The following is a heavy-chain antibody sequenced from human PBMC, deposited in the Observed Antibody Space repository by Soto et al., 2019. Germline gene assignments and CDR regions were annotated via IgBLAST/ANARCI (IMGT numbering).Heavy chain of an antibody. Sequence: QVQLQESGPGLVKPSETLSLTCAVSGHSIRSYYCMWIRQPPGKGLESIGYLYYGRSANYNPSLKSRVTLSVDTSTNQCSLTLSSMTAADTAVYYCALRSMAVVPEYWGQGTLVTVSS. CDR1: GHSIRSYY. V-gene: IGHV4-59*01. CDR3: ALRSMAVVPEY. J-gene: IGHJ4*02. D-gene: IGHD3-22*01. CDR2: LYYGRSA.